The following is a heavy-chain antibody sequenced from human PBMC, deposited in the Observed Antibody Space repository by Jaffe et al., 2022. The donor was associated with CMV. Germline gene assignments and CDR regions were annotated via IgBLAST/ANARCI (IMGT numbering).Heavy chain of an antibody. CDR1: GFTFSSYG. Sequence: QVQLVESGGGVVQPGRSLRLSCAASGFTFSSYGMHWVRQAPGKGLEWVAVIWYDGSNKYYADSVKGRFTISRDNSKNTLYLQMNSLRAEDTAVYYCARGVGRYDYGDYDHSGNYYYYGMDVWGQGTTVTVSS. CDR2: IWYDGSNK. CDR3: ARGVGRYDYGDYDHSGNYYYYGMDV. V-gene: IGHV3-33*01. D-gene: IGHD4-17*01. J-gene: IGHJ6*02.